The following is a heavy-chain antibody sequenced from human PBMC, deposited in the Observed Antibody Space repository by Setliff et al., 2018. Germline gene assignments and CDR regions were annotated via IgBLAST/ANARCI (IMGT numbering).Heavy chain of an antibody. CDR2: ISSSSSYI. V-gene: IGHV3-21*01. Sequence: GGSLRLSCAASGFTLNSYLMHWVRQAPGEGLVWVSSISSSSSYIYYADSVKGRFTVSGDSSTNTVYLQMNSLRGDDTAVYYCARNNGNYILDSWGQGTLVTVSS. CDR1: GFTLNSYL. D-gene: IGHD1-1*01. CDR3: ARNNGNYILDS. J-gene: IGHJ4*02.